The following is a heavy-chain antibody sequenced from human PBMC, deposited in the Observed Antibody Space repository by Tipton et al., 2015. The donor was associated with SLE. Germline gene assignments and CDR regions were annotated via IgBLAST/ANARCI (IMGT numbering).Heavy chain of an antibody. V-gene: IGHV4-38-2*01. CDR1: SYSISSGNF. CDR2: IHHSGST. D-gene: IGHD3-22*01. Sequence: LRLSCDVYSYSISSGNFWGWIRQAPGKGLEWIGSIHHSGSTYYNPSLKGRVTISVDTSKHQFSLELSSVTAADTAVYYCARHLGYYYDTPTGGWFDPWGQGTLVTVSS. CDR3: ARHLGYYYDTPTGGWFDP. J-gene: IGHJ5*02.